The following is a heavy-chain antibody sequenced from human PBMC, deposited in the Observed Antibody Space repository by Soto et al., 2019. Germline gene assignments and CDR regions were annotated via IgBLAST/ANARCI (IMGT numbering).Heavy chain of an antibody. V-gene: IGHV1-3*01. CDR3: ARDIQSVGPRANDAFDV. CDR1: GYTFSDNL. Sequence: QVQLVQSGTEVKRPGDSVKVSCKASGYTFSDNLINWVRQVPGQGLEWMGWLNPDTGNTRYSETFQGRVTISRHPSASIAYLELSGLENEDTALYFCARDIQSVGPRANDAFDVWGQGTMITVSS. CDR2: LNPDTGNT. J-gene: IGHJ3*01. D-gene: IGHD5-18*01.